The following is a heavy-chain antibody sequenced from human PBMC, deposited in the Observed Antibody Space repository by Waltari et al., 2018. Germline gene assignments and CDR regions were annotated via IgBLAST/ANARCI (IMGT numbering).Heavy chain of an antibody. Sequence: QLQLQESGPGLVKPSETLSLSCSVSGGSITSNRHYWGWIRQPPGQGLEWIGTISYNGASYSRPSLRGRVTVSRDTSMNQLSLKLGSVTAADTAVYYCATYIGASIGTAAFDVWGQGTMVTVSS. CDR3: ATYIGASIGTAAFDV. CDR2: ISYNGAS. D-gene: IGHD5-12*01. J-gene: IGHJ3*01. CDR1: GGSITSNRHY. V-gene: IGHV4-39*01.